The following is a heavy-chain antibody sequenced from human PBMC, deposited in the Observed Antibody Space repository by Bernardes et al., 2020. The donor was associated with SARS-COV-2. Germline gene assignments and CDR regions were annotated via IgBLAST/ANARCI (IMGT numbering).Heavy chain of an antibody. CDR3: ARNVNQPEHVYGVGGFDA. V-gene: IGHV4-39*01. J-gene: IGHJ4*02. Sequence: SETLSLTCTVSGGSISSSGYYWAWIRQPPGKGLEWIGSVFYSGSTHYNPALRSRLTISVDTSRNQLSLQLRSVTAADTAVYYCARNVNQPEHVYGVGGFDAWGQVTLVTVSS. D-gene: IGHD3-10*01. CDR2: VFYSGST. CDR1: GGSISSSGYY.